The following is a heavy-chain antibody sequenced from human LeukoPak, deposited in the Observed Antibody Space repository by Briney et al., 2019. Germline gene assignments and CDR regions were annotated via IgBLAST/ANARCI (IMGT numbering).Heavy chain of an antibody. CDR1: GFTFSNAW. J-gene: IGHJ4*02. CDR2: ISYDGSNK. CDR3: AKDSSSPFDY. Sequence: PGGSLRLSCAASGFTFSNAWMNWVRHAPGMGLEWVAVISYDGSNKYYADSVKGRFTISRDNSKNTLYLQMNSLRAEDTAVYYCAKDSSSPFDYWGQGTPVTVSS. V-gene: IGHV3-30*18.